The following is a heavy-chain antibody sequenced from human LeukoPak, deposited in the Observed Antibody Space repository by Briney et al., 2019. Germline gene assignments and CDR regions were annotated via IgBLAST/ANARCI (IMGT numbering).Heavy chain of an antibody. Sequence: GGSLRLSCAASGFTFSSYWMNWARQAPGKGLEWVSSISSGRSYIYYADSVKGRFTISRDNAKNSLYLQMNSLRAEDTAVYYCAREAGYCSGGSCYPDYWGQGTLVTVSS. CDR1: GFTFSSYW. V-gene: IGHV3-21*01. J-gene: IGHJ4*02. D-gene: IGHD2-15*01. CDR3: AREAGYCSGGSCYPDY. CDR2: ISSGRSYI.